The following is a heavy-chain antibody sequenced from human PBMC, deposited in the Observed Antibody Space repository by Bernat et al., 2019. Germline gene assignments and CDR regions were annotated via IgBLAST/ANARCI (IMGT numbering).Heavy chain of an antibody. CDR2: INSDGSST. J-gene: IGHJ3*02. CDR3: ARDFPEGYYYDSRGYYDI. Sequence: EVQLVESGGGLVQPGGSLRLSCAASGFTFSSYWMHWVRQAPGKGLVWVSRINSDGSSTNYADSVKGRFTISRDNAKNTLYLQMNSLRAEDTAVYYCARDFPEGYYYDSRGYYDIWGQGTMVTVSS. V-gene: IGHV3-74*01. D-gene: IGHD3-22*01. CDR1: GFTFSSYW.